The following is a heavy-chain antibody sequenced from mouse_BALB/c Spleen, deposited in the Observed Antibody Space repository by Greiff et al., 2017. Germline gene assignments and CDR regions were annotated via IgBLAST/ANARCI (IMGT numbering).Heavy chain of an antibody. J-gene: IGHJ2*01. V-gene: IGHV3-8*02. CDR3: SRYGYYDCDYYFDY. CDR2: ISYSGST. Sequence: DVKLQESGPSLVKPSQTLSLTCSVTGDSFTSCYWNWTRKFPGNKLEYMGYISYSGSTYYNPSLKSRISITRDTSKNQYYLQLNSVTTEDTATYYCSRYGYYDCDYYFDYWGQGTTLTVSS. D-gene: IGHD2-4*01. CDR1: GDSFTSCY.